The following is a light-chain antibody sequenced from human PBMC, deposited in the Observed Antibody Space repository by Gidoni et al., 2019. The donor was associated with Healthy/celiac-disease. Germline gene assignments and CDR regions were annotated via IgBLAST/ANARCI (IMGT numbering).Light chain of an antibody. CDR2: AAS. J-gene: IGKJ2*01. CDR1: QSMSSY. CDR3: QQSYSTPPYT. V-gene: IGKV1-39*01. Sequence: QMTQPPSSLSASVGARVTITCRASQSMSSYLNWYQQNPGKAPKPLIYAASSLQSGVPSRYSGSGSGTDVTLTISSRQPEDVATYYCQQSYSTPPYTFGQGTKLEIK.